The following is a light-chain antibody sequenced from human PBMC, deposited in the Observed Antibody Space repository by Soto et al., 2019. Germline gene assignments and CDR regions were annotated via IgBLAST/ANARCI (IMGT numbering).Light chain of an antibody. CDR1: SSDVVGYNY. J-gene: IGLJ2*01. Sequence: QSALTQPRSVSGSPGQSVTISCTGTSSDVVGYNYVSWYQQHPGKAPKLMIYDVSKRPSGVPDRFSGSKSGNTASLTISGLQAEDEADYYCCSYAGSYTLVFGGGTKVTVL. CDR3: CSYAGSYTLV. V-gene: IGLV2-11*01. CDR2: DVS.